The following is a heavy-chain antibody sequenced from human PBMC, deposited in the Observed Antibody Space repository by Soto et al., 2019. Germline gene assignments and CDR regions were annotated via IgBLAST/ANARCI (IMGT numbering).Heavy chain of an antibody. V-gene: IGHV4-59*01. CDR1: GGSINAFF. Sequence: QVQLEESGPGLVKPSETLSLTCTVSGGSINAFFWSWVRQPPGKGLESIGYIFYSGSTNYNPPLKSRVTISLDTSKTQFSLNLTSVTAADTAVYYCATQTGLYYYGLDVWGQGTMVAVSS. CDR2: IFYSGST. J-gene: IGHJ6*02. CDR3: ATQTGLYYYGLDV.